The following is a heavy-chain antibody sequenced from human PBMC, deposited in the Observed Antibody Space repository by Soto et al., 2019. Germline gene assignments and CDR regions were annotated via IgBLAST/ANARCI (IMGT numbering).Heavy chain of an antibody. D-gene: IGHD3-16*01. Sequence: QVQLQESGPGLVKPSETLSLTCTVSGGSISSYYWSWIQQPPGKGLEWIGYIYYSGRTNYNPSLKSRVTISVDTSKNQFSLKLSSVTAADTAVYYCARGGAAYNYAWAQVLEYWGQGTLVTVSS. J-gene: IGHJ4*02. V-gene: IGHV4-59*08. CDR1: GGSISSYY. CDR3: ARGGAAYNYAWAQVLEY. CDR2: IYYSGRT.